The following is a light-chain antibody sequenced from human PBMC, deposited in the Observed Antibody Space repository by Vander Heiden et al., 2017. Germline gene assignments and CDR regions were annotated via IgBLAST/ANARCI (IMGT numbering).Light chain of an antibody. Sequence: LTLSPGTLPSSPVGRAALSCPASQGLISSYLAWYQQKPSQAPSLLTYAASSRATGIPGRCGGSGCGKDFTLISRRVEHEDLVFYYRQQYGRSHFTFGPGTKVDIK. V-gene: IGKV3-20*01. CDR1: QGLISSY. CDR2: AAS. CDR3: QQYGRSHFT. J-gene: IGKJ3*01.